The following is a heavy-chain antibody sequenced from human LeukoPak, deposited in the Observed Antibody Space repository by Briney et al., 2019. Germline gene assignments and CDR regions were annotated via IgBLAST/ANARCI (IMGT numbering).Heavy chain of an antibody. D-gene: IGHD5/OR15-5a*01. CDR3: ARDRGYSVYDRSDY. Sequence: ASVKVPCKASGYTFSTSGISWVRQGPGQGLEWMGWISSYNGNTNYAQKLQGRVTMTTETSTSTVYMELRSLRSDDTAIYYCARDRGYSVYDRSDYWGQGTLVTVSS. CDR2: ISSYNGNT. J-gene: IGHJ4*02. V-gene: IGHV1-18*01. CDR1: GYTFSTSG.